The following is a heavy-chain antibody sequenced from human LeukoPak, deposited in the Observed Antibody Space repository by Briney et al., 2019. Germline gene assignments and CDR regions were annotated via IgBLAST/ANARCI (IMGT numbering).Heavy chain of an antibody. D-gene: IGHD2-21*02. V-gene: IGHV1-46*01. J-gene: IGHJ6*02. Sequence: ASVNVSCKASGYTFTSYYMHWVRQAPGQGLEWMGIINPSGGSTTYAQKFQGRVTMTRDTSTSTVYMELSSLRSEDTDVYYCARDIMVMTYYYYYGMDVWGQGTTVTVPS. CDR2: INPSGGST. CDR1: GYTFTSYY. CDR3: ARDIMVMTYYYYYGMDV.